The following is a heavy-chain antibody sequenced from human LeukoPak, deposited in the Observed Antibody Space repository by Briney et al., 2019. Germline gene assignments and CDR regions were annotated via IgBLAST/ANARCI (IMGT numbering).Heavy chain of an antibody. D-gene: IGHD1-14*01. V-gene: IGHV3-23*01. J-gene: IGHJ4*02. CDR2: ISGSGGST. CDR3: AKDSGPGGNY. CDR1: GFTFSSYA. Sequence: GGSLRLSCAASGFTFSSYAMSLVRQAPGKGLEWVSAISGSGGSTNYADSVKGRFTISRDNSKNTLYLQMNSLRAEDTAVYYCAKDSGPGGNYWGQGTLVTVSS.